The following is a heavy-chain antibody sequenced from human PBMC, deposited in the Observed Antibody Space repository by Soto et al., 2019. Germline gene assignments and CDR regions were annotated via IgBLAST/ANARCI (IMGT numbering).Heavy chain of an antibody. CDR3: SRGGSLQWLVPEDY. D-gene: IGHD6-19*01. CDR1: GFTFGDYA. Sequence: EVQLVESGGGLVQPGRSLRLSCTASGFTFGDYAMSWFRQAPGKGLEWVGFIRSKTYGGTTEYAASVTGRFTISTDDSKTIASLQMNSLKTEDTAVYYCSRGGSLQWLVPEDYWGQGTLVTVSS. J-gene: IGHJ4*02. CDR2: IRSKTYGGTT. V-gene: IGHV3-49*03.